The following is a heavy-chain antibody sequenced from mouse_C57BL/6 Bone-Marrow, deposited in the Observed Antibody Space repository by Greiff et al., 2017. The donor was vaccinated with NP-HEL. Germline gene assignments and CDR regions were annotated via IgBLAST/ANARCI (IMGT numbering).Heavy chain of an antibody. CDR1: GYSFTSYY. J-gene: IGHJ2*01. CDR3: ASYGKRTSFDY. CDR2: IYPGSGNT. V-gene: IGHV1-66*01. D-gene: IGHD2-1*01. Sequence: VQLQQSGPELVKPGASVKISCKASGYSFTSYYIHRVKQRPGQGLEWIGWIYPGSGNTKYNEKFKGKATLTADTSSSTAYMQLSSLTSEDSAVYYCASYGKRTSFDYWGQGTTLTVSS.